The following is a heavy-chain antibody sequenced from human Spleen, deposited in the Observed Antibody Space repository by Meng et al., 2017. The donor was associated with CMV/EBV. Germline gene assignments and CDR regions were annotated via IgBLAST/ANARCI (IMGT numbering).Heavy chain of an antibody. V-gene: IGHV1-2*02. J-gene: IGHJ4*02. CDR3: AFVTMVRDD. Sequence: ASVKVSCKTSGYTFTGYYMHWVRQSPGQGLEWLGWVNAYSGGTNYAQKFQGRVTMTRDTSISTAYMELSRLRSDDTAVYYCAFVTMVRDDWGQGTLVTVSS. D-gene: IGHD3-10*01. CDR1: GYTFTGYY. CDR2: VNAYSGGT.